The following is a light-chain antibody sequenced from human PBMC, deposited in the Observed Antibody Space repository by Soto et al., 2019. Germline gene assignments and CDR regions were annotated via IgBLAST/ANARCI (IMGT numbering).Light chain of an antibody. CDR2: GAS. CDR1: QSVSSSY. Sequence: EIVLTQSPATLSLSPGERATLSFRASQSVSSSYLAWYQQKPGQAPRLLIYGASSRATGIPDRFSGSGSGTDFTLTISCLQSEDFATYYCQQYYSYPPTFGQGTKVDIK. CDR3: QQYYSYPPT. V-gene: IGKV3-20*01. J-gene: IGKJ1*01.